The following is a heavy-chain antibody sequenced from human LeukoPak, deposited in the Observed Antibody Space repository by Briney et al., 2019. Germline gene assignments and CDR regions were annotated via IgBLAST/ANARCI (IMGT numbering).Heavy chain of an antibody. D-gene: IGHD6-13*01. CDR1: GFAFGSYA. J-gene: IGHJ4*02. CDR3: AKDKGGSWGYYFDY. CDR2: ISGSGGST. V-gene: IGHV3-23*01. Sequence: GGSLRLSCAASGFAFGSYAMNWVRQAPGKGLEWVSVISGSGGSTYYADSVKGRFTISRDNSKNTLYLQMNSLRAEDTAVYYCAKDKGGSWGYYFDYWGQGTLVTVSS.